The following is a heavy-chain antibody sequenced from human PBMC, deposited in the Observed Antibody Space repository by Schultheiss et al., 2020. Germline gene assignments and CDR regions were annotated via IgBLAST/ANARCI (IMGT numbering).Heavy chain of an antibody. CDR1: GYTFNSHG. D-gene: IGHD4-17*01. Sequence: ASVKVSCKASGYTFNSHGISWVRQAPGQGLEWMGWISSYNGNTNYAQKLQGRVTMTTDTSTSTAYMELRNLRSDDTAVYYCARDRTPYYGAYAKDAIDIWGKPAMVTIAS. CDR2: ISSYNGNT. J-gene: IGHJ3*02. CDR3: ARDRTPYYGAYAKDAIDI. V-gene: IGHV1-18*01.